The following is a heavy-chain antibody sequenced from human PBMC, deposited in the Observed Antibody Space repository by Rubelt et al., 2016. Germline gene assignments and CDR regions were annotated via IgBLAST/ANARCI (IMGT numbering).Heavy chain of an antibody. V-gene: IGHV3-7*03. D-gene: IGHD1/OR15-1a*01. Sequence: EVQLVESGGTLVQPGGSLRLSCAASGFTFSNYWMSWVRQAPGKGLEWVANINQDGSANYYVDSVKGRFTISRDDAKNSLYLQMNSLRAEDTAVYYCARAGTVGSCDYWGQGTQVTVSS. CDR2: INQDGSAN. J-gene: IGHJ4*02. CDR3: ARAGTVGSCDY. CDR1: GFTFSNYW.